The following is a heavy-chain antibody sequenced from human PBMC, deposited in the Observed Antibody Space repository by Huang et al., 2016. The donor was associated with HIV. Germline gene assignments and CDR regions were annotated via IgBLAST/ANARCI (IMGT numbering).Heavy chain of an antibody. CDR2: VNHRGSA. V-gene: IGHV4-34*01. Sequence: QVRLHQWGTGLVRPSETLSLTCAVYGGPLSGHYWSWVRLPPGGSLEWLGEVNHRGSANYNPSLNNRLSRSIDTSKKQFSLKLGSVTAADTALYYCARSLMGEDPFDIWGQGTLVTVSS. CDR1: GGPLSGHY. CDR3: ARSLMGEDPFDI. D-gene: IGHD3-16*01. J-gene: IGHJ3*02.